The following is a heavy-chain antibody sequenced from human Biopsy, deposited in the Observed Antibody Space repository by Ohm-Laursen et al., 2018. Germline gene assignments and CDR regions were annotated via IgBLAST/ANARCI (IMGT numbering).Heavy chain of an antibody. D-gene: IGHD5-24*01. CDR1: GNTFATYH. CDR3: ARAGVGSDGTDSYYYGMDV. CDR2: ISPSGATT. V-gene: IGHV1-46*01. J-gene: IGHJ6*02. Sequence: GASVKVSCKASGNTFATYHIYWVRQAPGQGLEWMGVISPSGATTSFSQKFQGRITMTRDTSTGTVYMDLNSLGSEDTAVYYCARAGVGSDGTDSYYYGMDVWGPGTTVTVSS.